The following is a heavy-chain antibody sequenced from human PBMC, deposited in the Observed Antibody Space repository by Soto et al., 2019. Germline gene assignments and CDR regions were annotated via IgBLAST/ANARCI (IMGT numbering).Heavy chain of an antibody. Sequence: SETLSLTCTVSGGSRSSYRGSWIRQPAGKGLEWIGRLNTYGNTHYNPSLKSRVTVSVDTSRNQFFLTLRSVTAADSAVYHCGRESGETWDYEASWGHGTPVTVSS. CDR2: LNTYGNT. CDR1: GGSRSSYR. CDR3: GRESGETWDYEAS. V-gene: IGHV4-4*07. D-gene: IGHD1-7*01. J-gene: IGHJ5*01.